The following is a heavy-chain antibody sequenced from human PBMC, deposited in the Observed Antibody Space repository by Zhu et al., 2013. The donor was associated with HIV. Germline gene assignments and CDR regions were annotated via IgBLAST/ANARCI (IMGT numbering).Heavy chain of an antibody. V-gene: IGHV4-39*07. D-gene: IGHD3-22*01. CDR3: ARSSRPAHYDRAKDAFDI. J-gene: IGHJ3*02. Sequence: YYNPALKSRVTISVDTSKNQFSLKLSSVTAADTAVYYCARSSRPAHYDRAKDAFDIWGQGTMVTVSS.